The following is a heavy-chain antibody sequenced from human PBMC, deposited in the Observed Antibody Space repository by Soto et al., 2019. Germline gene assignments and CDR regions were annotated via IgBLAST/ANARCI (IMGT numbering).Heavy chain of an antibody. J-gene: IGHJ5*02. CDR3: EKVLSYYYGWFDP. CDR1: GFKFSDYA. Sequence: GGSLRLSCTASGFKFSDYAITWVRQAPGEGLEWVSVISGSGGVTYFADSVKGRFTVSRDNSKNTVFLQLNNVRVEDSAVYFWEKVLSYYYGWFDPGGLGTLDTVSS. D-gene: IGHD3-22*01. V-gene: IGHV3-23*01. CDR2: ISGSGGVT.